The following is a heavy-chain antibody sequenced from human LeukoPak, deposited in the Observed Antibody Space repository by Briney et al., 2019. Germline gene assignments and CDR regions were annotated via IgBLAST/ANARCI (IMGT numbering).Heavy chain of an antibody. J-gene: IGHJ5*02. CDR2: IYYSGST. Sequence: SETLSLTCTVSGGSISSSSYYWGWLRQPPGKGLEWIGSIYYSGSTYYHPSLKSRVTISVDTSKNQFSLKLSSVTAADTAVYYCASQEEKRITMIVVVMPPHGPFDPWGQGTLVTVSS. D-gene: IGHD3-22*01. V-gene: IGHV4-39*01. CDR1: GGSISSSSYY. CDR3: ASQEEKRITMIVVVMPPHGPFDP.